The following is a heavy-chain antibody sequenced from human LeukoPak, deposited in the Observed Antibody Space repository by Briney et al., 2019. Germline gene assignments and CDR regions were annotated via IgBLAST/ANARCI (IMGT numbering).Heavy chain of an antibody. CDR2: INHSGST. Sequence: PSETLSLTCAVYGVSFSGYYWSWIRQPPGKGLEWIGEINHSGSTNYNPSLKSRVTISVDTSKNQFSLKLSSVTAADTAVYYCARTTTGYSSSWYYSPYYGMDVWGQGTTVTVSS. V-gene: IGHV4-34*01. CDR1: GVSFSGYY. D-gene: IGHD6-13*01. CDR3: ARTTTGYSSSWYYSPYYGMDV. J-gene: IGHJ6*02.